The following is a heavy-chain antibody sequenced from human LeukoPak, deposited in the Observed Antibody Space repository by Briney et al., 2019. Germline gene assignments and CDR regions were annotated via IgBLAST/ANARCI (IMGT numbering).Heavy chain of an antibody. V-gene: IGHV3-74*01. CDR1: GFTFSNYW. J-gene: IGHJ6*02. CDR3: TRDLMDYDVSTGLHHYYMDV. Sequence: PGGSLRLSCAASGFTFSNYWMHWVRQAPGKGLVWVSRISSDESITSYADSVKGRFTISRDNAKNTLYLQMNTLRVEDTAVYYCTRDLMDYDVSTGLHHYYMDVWGQGTTVTVSS. D-gene: IGHD3-9*01. CDR2: ISSDESIT.